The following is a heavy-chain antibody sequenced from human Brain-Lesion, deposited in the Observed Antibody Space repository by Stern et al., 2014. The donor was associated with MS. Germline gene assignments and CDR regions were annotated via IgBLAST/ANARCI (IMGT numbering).Heavy chain of an antibody. CDR3: ARGVLRFLEWPYYGMDV. D-gene: IGHD3-3*01. V-gene: IGHV1-69*01. J-gene: IGHJ6*02. CDR1: GGTFSSYA. CDR2: IIPIFGTA. Sequence: VQLVESGAEVKKPGSSVKVSCKASGGTFSSYAIRWVRQAPGQGLEWMGGIIPIFGTANYAQKFQGRVTITADESTSTAYMELSSLRSEDTAVYYCARGVLRFLEWPYYGMDVWGQGTTVTVSS.